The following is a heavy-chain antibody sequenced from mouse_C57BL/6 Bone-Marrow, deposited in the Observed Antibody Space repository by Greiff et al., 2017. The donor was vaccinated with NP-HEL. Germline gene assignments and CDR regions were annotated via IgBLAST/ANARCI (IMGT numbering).Heavy chain of an antibody. CDR3: ARSRAYYSLYYAMDY. J-gene: IGHJ4*01. CDR1: GYTFTSYW. CDR2: IYPGSGST. Sequence: QVQLKQPGAELVKPGASVKMSCKASGYTFTSYWITWVKQRPGQGLEWIGDIYPGSGSTNYNEKFKSKATLTVDTSSSTAYMQLSSLTSEDSAVYYCARSRAYYSLYYAMDYWGQGTSVTVSS. V-gene: IGHV1-55*01. D-gene: IGHD2-12*01.